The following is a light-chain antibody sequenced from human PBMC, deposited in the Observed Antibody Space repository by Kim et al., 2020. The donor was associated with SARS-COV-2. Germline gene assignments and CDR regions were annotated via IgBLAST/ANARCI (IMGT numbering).Light chain of an antibody. V-gene: IGKV1-5*03. CDR3: QQYNTYPYT. Sequence: DIQMTQSPSTLSASVGDSVTITCRASQSIDNWLAWYQQKPGTAPKILIYKASSLEGGAPSRFSGGGFGTEFTLTITSLQPDDFATYYYQQYNTYPYTFGQGTKLEI. CDR2: KAS. J-gene: IGKJ2*01. CDR1: QSIDNW.